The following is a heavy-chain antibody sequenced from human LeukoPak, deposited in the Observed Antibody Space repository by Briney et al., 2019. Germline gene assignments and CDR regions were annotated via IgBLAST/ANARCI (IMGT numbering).Heavy chain of an antibody. D-gene: IGHD5-18*01. Sequence: GGSLRLSCAASGFTFRDYSDYWMSWVRPPPGKGLEWVANIKQDGSEKYYVDSVKGRFTISRDNAKNSLFLQMNSLRAEDTAVYYCARVGRYSYAHNSWGQGTLVTVSS. J-gene: IGHJ4*02. CDR1: GFTFRDYSDYW. CDR2: IKQDGSEK. CDR3: ARVGRYSYAHNS. V-gene: IGHV3-7*01.